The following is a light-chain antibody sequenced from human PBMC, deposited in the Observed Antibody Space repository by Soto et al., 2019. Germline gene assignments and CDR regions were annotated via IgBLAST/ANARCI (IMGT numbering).Light chain of an antibody. Sequence: EIVLTQSPGTLSLSPGERATLSCRASQSVTSDYLAWYQQKPGQAPRLLIYGASSRATGIPDRFSGSGSGTDFTLTISRLEPEDFAVYYCQRYGSSLWTFGQGTKVEI. CDR3: QRYGSSLWT. J-gene: IGKJ1*01. V-gene: IGKV3-20*01. CDR2: GAS. CDR1: QSVTSDY.